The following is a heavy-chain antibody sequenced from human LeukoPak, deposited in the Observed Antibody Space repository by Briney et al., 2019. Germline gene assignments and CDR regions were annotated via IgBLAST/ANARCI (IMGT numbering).Heavy chain of an antibody. CDR1: GFTFSSYS. Sequence: PGGSLRLSCAASGFTFSSYSMNWVRQAPGKGLEWVSSISSSSSYIYYADSVKGRFTISRDNAKNSLYLQMNSLRAEDTAVYYCAKDRSSGWYDAFDIWGQGTMVIVSS. V-gene: IGHV3-21*01. CDR3: AKDRSSGWYDAFDI. D-gene: IGHD6-19*01. J-gene: IGHJ3*02. CDR2: ISSSSSYI.